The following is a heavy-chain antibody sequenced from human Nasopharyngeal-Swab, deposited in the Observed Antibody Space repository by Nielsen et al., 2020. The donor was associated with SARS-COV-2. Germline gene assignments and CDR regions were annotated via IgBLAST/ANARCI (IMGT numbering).Heavy chain of an antibody. D-gene: IGHD1-1*01. CDR3: ARGSTMTSYFYYAMDV. CDR1: GGSISSSYW. V-gene: IGHV4-4*02. J-gene: IGHJ6*02. CDR2: IYHSGST. Sequence: SETLSLTCAVSGGSISSSYWWSWVRQPPGKGLEWIGEIYHSGSTNYNPSLKSRVTMSLDTSNNQFSLKLTSVTAADTAVYYCARGSTMTSYFYYAMDVWGQGTTVTVSS.